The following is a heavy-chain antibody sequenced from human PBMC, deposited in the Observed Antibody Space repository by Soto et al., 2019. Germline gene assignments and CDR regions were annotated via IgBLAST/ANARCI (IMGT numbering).Heavy chain of an antibody. CDR3: SRGRIDFWSGSRYYYYYYMDV. CDR2: INHSGST. J-gene: IGHJ6*03. V-gene: IGHV4-34*01. Sequence: TAETLSLNCAVYGGSFSGYYWSWIRQPPGKGLEWIGEINHSGSTNYNPSLKSRVTISVDTSKNQFSLMLSSVTAADTAVYYCSRGRIDFWSGSRYYYYYYMDVWGKGTTVTVSS. CDR1: GGSFSGYY. D-gene: IGHD3-3*01.